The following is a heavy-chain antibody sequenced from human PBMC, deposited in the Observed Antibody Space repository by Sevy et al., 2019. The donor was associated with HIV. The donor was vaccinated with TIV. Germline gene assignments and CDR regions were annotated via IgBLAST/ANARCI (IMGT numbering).Heavy chain of an antibody. J-gene: IGHJ4*02. D-gene: IGHD5-12*01. CDR2: ISSSGTAI. V-gene: IGHV3-11*01. CDR1: GFTFSDYY. Sequence: GGSLRLSCAASGFTFSDYYMSWIRQAPGKGLEWVSYISSSGTAIYYADSVTGRFTISRDNAKKALYLQMNSLRADDTAVYYCARDPSSDFDFTYYFDYWGQGTLVAVSS. CDR3: ARDPSSDFDFTYYFDY.